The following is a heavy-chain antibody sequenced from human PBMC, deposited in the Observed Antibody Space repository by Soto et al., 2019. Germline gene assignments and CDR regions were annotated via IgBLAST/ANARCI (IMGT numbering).Heavy chain of an antibody. CDR3: AKGGYYSLFDI. D-gene: IGHD3-16*01. J-gene: IGHJ3*02. Sequence: GGSLRLSCAASGFPFSSYAMSWVRQTPGKGLEWVSGISGSGGRTYYADSVKGRFTISRDNSNNTLSLQMHILRVEDTAVYFCAKGGYYSLFDIWGQGTMVTVSS. CDR2: ISGSGGRT. V-gene: IGHV3-23*01. CDR1: GFPFSSYA.